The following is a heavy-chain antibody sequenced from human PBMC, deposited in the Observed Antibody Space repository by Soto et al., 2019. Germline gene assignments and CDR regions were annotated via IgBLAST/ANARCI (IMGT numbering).Heavy chain of an antibody. CDR1: GFTFSTYA. V-gene: IGHV3-23*01. J-gene: IGHJ4*02. D-gene: IGHD6-19*01. CDR2: ISGSGDST. CDR3: AKERSSGWSLDY. Sequence: EVQLLESGGGLVQPGGSLRLSCAASGFTFSTYAMTWVRQAQGKGLEWVSGISGSGDSTYYSDSVKGRFTVSRDNSKNTLYLQMNSLRAEDTAVFYCAKERSSGWSLDYWGQGTLVTVSS.